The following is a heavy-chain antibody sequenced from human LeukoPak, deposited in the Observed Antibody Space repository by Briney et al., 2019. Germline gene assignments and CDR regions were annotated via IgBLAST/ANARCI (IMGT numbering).Heavy chain of an antibody. D-gene: IGHD5-18*01. J-gene: IGHJ6*02. CDR3: ARGYSYGYRYYYGMDV. Sequence: SETLSLTCAVYGGSFSGYYWSWIRQPPGKGLEWIGEINHSGSTNYNPSLKSRVTISVDTSKNQFSLKLSSVTAADTAVYYCARGYSYGYRYYYGMDVWGQGTTVTVSS. CDR1: GGSFSGYY. V-gene: IGHV4-34*01. CDR2: INHSGST.